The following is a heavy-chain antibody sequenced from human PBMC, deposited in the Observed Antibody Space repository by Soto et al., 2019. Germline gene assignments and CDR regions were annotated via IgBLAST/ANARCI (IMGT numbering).Heavy chain of an antibody. Sequence: GASVKLSCKASGYTFTSNYMHWVRQAPGQGLEWMGIINPSGGSTSYAQKFQGRVTMTRDTSTSTVYMELSSLRSEDTAVYYCARDERYSYGHYNWFDPWGQGTLVTVSS. CDR2: INPSGGST. J-gene: IGHJ5*02. D-gene: IGHD5-18*01. V-gene: IGHV1-46*01. CDR3: ARDERYSYGHYNWFDP. CDR1: GYTFTSNY.